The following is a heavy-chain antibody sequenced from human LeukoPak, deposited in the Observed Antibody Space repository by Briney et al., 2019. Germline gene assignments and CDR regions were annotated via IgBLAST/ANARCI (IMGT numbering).Heavy chain of an antibody. CDR2: INSDGSEG. CDR3: VSGGATLNYYYYGMDV. CDR1: GFTFSGFW. D-gene: IGHD1-26*01. J-gene: IGHJ6*02. Sequence: PGGSLRLSCAVSGFTFSGFWMSWSRQAPGKGLEWVASINSDGSEGYYADVVKGRFTISRDNSKNTLYLQMNSLRAEDTAVYYCVSGGATLNYYYYGMDVWGQGTTVTVSS. V-gene: IGHV3-7*03.